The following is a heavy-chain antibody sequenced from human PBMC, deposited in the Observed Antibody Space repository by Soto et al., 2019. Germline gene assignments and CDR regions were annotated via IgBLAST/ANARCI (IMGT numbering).Heavy chain of an antibody. CDR3: AREGDDYSNSNYYYYGMDV. D-gene: IGHD4-4*01. Sequence: QLQESGPGLVKPSQTLSLTCTVSGGSISSGGYYWSWIRQHPGKGLEWIGYIYYSGSTYYNPSLKSRVTMSIDTSKTQFSLKLSSVTAADTAVYYCAREGDDYSNSNYYYYGMDVWGQGTTVTVSS. J-gene: IGHJ6*02. V-gene: IGHV4-31*03. CDR1: GGSISSGGYY. CDR2: IYYSGST.